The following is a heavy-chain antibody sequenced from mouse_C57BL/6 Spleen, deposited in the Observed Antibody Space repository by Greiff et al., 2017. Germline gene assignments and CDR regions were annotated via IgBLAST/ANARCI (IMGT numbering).Heavy chain of an antibody. V-gene: IGHV1-72*01. Sequence: VQLQQPVAELVRPGASVKLSCTASGYTFTNSWMHWVKQRPERGLEWIGRIDPNSGGTKYTEKFQSKATMTVDTPSSTAYLQLSMPTADAAAVYCCGSGADYWGQGTTLTVSS. J-gene: IGHJ2*01. CDR2: IDPNSGGT. CDR1: GYTFTNSW. CDR3: GSGADY.